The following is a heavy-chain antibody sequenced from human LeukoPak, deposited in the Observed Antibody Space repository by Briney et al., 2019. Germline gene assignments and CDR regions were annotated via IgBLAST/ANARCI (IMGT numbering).Heavy chain of an antibody. J-gene: IGHJ5*02. CDR1: GGSISSSSYY. Sequence: SETLSLTCSVSGGSISSSSYYWGWVRQPPGKGLEWIGSIYKSGTTSYNPPLMSRLTMSVDTSKNRFSLKLNSVTAADTAVYYCARHGATFYYGSGTINWFDPWGQGILVTVSS. V-gene: IGHV4-39*01. CDR3: ARHGATFYYGSGTINWFDP. CDR2: IYKSGTT. D-gene: IGHD3-10*01.